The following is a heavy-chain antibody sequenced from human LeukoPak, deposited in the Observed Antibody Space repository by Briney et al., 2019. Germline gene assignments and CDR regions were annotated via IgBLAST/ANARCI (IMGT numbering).Heavy chain of an antibody. J-gene: IGHJ4*02. Sequence: SETLSLTCAVSGGYISSSNWWSWVRQAPGKGLEWIGEIFHSGSTKYNPSLKSRVTISVDKSRNQFSLKLSSVTAADTAVYYCARGEGYSSTWYQPHFDYWGQGILVTVSS. D-gene: IGHD6-13*01. CDR1: GGYISSSNW. CDR3: ARGEGYSSTWYQPHFDY. V-gene: IGHV4-4*02. CDR2: IFHSGST.